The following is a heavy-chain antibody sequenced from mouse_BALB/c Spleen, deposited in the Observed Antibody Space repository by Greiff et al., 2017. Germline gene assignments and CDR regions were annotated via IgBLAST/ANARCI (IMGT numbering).Heavy chain of an antibody. CDR3: TNLYYENAMDY. CDR1: GYTFTDYE. D-gene: IGHD2-4*01. V-gene: IGHV1-15*01. CDR2: IDPETGGT. Sequence: QVQLQQSGAELVRPGASVTLSCKASGYTFTDYEMHWVKQTPVHGLEWIGAIDPETGGTAYNQKFKGKATLTADKSSSTAYMELRSLTSEDSAVYYCTNLYYENAMDYWGQGTSVTVSS. J-gene: IGHJ4*01.